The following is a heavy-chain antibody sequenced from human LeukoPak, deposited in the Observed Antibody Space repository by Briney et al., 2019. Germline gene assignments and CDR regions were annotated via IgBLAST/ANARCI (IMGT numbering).Heavy chain of an antibody. V-gene: IGHV1-69*01. J-gene: IGHJ6*03. CDR3: ARGDFWSGYCQIHCYMDV. CDR2: IIPIFSTA. Sequence: GASVKVSCKASGGTFSNYAISWLRQAPGQGLGWMGGIIPIFSTANYAQKFQGRVTITADESTSTAYMELSSLRSEDTAVYSCARGDFWSGYCQIHCYMDVWGKGTTVTVSS. CDR1: GGTFSNYA. D-gene: IGHD3-3*01.